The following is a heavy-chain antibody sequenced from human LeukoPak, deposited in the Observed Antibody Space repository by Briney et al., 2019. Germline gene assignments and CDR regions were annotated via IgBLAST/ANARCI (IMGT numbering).Heavy chain of an antibody. J-gene: IGHJ6*02. CDR2: IRSKAYGGTT. V-gene: IGHV3-49*03. CDR3: TRPIHGDYFSQPVGMDV. CDR1: GFTFGDCA. Sequence: PGGSLRLSCTASGFTFGDCAMSWFRQAPGKGLEWVGFIRSKAYGGTTEYAVSVKGRFTISRDDSKSIAYLQMNSLKTEDTAVYYCTRPIHGDYFSQPVGMDVWGQGTTVTVSS. D-gene: IGHD4-17*01.